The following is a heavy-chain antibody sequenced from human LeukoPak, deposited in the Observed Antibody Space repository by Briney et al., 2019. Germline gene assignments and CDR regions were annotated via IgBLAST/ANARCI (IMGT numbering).Heavy chain of an antibody. D-gene: IGHD3-9*01. V-gene: IGHV4-39*07. CDR3: ARSPMYYDILTGLKYYFDY. Sequence: MTSETLSLTCTVSGGSNSSSSYYWSWVRQPPGKGLDWLGEINHSGSTNYNSSLTSQVTISVGTSKHQFYLKLSSVTAKDTAVYYCARSPMYYDILTGLKYYFDYWGQGTLVTVS. CDR1: GGSNSSSSYY. J-gene: IGHJ4*02. CDR2: INHSGST.